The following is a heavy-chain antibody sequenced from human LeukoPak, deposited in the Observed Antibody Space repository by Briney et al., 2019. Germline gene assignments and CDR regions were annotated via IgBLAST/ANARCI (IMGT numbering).Heavy chain of an antibody. V-gene: IGHV3-48*03. CDR2: ISSSGSTI. CDR3: ARVEVDSSRFGY. CDR1: GFTFSSYE. D-gene: IGHD3-22*01. Sequence: PGGSLRLSCAASGFTFSSYEMNWVRQAPGKGLEWVSYISSSGSTIYYADSVKGRFTISRDNAKNSLYLQMNSLRAEGTAVYYCARVEVDSSRFGYWGQGTLVTVSS. J-gene: IGHJ4*02.